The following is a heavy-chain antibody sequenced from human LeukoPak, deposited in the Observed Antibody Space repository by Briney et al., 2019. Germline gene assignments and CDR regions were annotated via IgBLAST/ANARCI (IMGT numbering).Heavy chain of an antibody. D-gene: IGHD3-3*01. J-gene: IGHJ4*02. CDR2: ISSSSSSI. V-gene: IGHV3-48*01. CDR3: ARAYDFWSGYYPTYFDY. CDR1: GFTFSSYS. Sequence: PGGSLRLSCAASGFTFSSYSMNWVRQAPGKGLEWVSYISSSSSSIYYADSVKGRFTISRGNARNSLYLQMNSLRAEDTAVYYCARAYDFWSGYYPTYFDYWGQGTLVTVSS.